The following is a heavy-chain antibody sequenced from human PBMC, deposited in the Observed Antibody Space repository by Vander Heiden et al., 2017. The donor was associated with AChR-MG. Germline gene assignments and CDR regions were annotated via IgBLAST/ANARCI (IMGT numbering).Heavy chain of an antibody. J-gene: IGHJ1*01. D-gene: IGHD3-22*01. CDR1: GFTFTSQA. V-gene: IGHV3-23*01. CDR3: AKDGGRRDHYYESRENKYFQH. CDR2: MSGSGGST. Sequence: EVQLLESGAGLVQPGGSLRLSCAASGFTFTSQAMSWGRQAPGKGLEWVSAMSGSGGSTYYADSVKGRFTISRDNSKNTLYLQMNSLRAEDTAVYYCAKDGGRRDHYYESRENKYFQHWGQGTLVTVSS.